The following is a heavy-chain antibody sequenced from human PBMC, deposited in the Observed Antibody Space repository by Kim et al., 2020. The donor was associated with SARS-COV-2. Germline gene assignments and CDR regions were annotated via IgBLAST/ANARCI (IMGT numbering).Heavy chain of an antibody. CDR3: ARSHSGSYYAAFDY. Sequence: ADSVKGRLTIARDNSKNTLYLQMNSLRAEDTAVYYCARSHSGSYYAAFDYWGQGTLVTVSS. D-gene: IGHD1-26*01. J-gene: IGHJ4*02. V-gene: IGHV3-30*01.